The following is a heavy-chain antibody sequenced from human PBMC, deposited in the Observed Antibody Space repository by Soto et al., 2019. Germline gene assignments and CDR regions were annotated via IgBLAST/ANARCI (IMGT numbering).Heavy chain of an antibody. J-gene: IGHJ6*02. V-gene: IGHV3-23*01. D-gene: IGHD3-3*01. CDR2: IPPDAGPR. CDR3: ARDRVDTIFGVVTYGMDV. CDR1: GFTLGDYA. Sequence: PGGSLRLSCAASGFTLGDYAMSWVRQAPGKGLEWVSGIPPDAGPRYYADSVKGRFTISRDESKSTLHLQMNGLRAEDTAVYYCARDRVDTIFGVVTYGMDVWGQGTTVTVSS.